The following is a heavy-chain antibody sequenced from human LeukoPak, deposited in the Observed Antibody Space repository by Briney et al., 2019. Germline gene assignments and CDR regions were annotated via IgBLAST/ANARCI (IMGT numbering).Heavy chain of an antibody. V-gene: IGHV3-23*01. CDR2: ISIGGVST. J-gene: IGHJ4*02. D-gene: IGHD2-2*01. CDR3: ANLSSVSSQDFDY. Sequence: GGSLRLSCAASGFTFSTYAMTWVRQAPGKGLGWVSVISIGGVSTYYADSVKGRFTISRNNSKNTLYLEMNSLRAEDTALYCCANLSSVSSQDFDYWGQGTLVTVSS. CDR1: GFTFSTYA.